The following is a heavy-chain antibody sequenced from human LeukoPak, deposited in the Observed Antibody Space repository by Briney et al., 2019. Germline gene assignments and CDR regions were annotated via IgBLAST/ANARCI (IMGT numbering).Heavy chain of an antibody. CDR1: GFSFSDHE. J-gene: IGHJ4*02. CDR2: IRNKANSYTT. V-gene: IGHV3-72*01. D-gene: IGHD2/OR15-2a*01. CDR3: VSASAGLVEY. Sequence: AGGSLRLSCAASGFSFSDHEMDWVRQAPGKGQEWVGHIRNKANSYTTEYAASVRGRFTISREDSENSLYLQMNRLKTEDTAVYYCVSASAGLVEYWGQGTLVTVSS.